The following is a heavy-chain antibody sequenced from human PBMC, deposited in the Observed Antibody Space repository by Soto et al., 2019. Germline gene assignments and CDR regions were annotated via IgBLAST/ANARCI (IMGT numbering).Heavy chain of an antibody. CDR1: GGSISSGDFY. J-gene: IGHJ5*02. CDR3: ATYGGNSLGNWFDP. V-gene: IGHV4-30-4*01. D-gene: IGHD4-17*01. Sequence: SETLSLTCTVSGGSISSGDFYWSWIRQPPGKGLEWIGYIYYSGSTYYNPSLKSRVIISVDTSKNQFSLKLSSVTAADTAVYYCATYGGNSLGNWFDPWGQGTLVTVSS. CDR2: IYYSGST.